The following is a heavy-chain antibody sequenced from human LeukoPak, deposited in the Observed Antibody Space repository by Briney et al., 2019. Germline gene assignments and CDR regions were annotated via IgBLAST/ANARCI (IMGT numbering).Heavy chain of an antibody. Sequence: PGGSLRLSCAASGFTFSSYSMNWVRQAPGKGLEWVSSISSGSSYIYYAGSVKGRFTISRDNAKNSLYLQMNSLRAEDTAVYYCARRAAAGPPYYFDYWGQGTLVTVSP. V-gene: IGHV3-21*01. CDR1: GFTFSSYS. J-gene: IGHJ4*02. D-gene: IGHD6-13*01. CDR3: ARRAAAGPPYYFDY. CDR2: ISSGSSYI.